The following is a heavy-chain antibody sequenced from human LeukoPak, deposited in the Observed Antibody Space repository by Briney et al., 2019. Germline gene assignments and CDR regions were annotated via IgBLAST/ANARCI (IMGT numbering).Heavy chain of an antibody. CDR2: IIPIFGTA. Sequence: ASVKVSCKASGGTFRSYAISWVRQAPGQGLEWMGGIIPIFGTANYAQKFQGRVTITTDESTSTAYMELSSLRSEDTAVYYCARMATAMVTGYYFDYWGQGTLVTVSS. D-gene: IGHD5-18*01. V-gene: IGHV1-69*05. CDR1: GGTFRSYA. J-gene: IGHJ4*02. CDR3: ARMATAMVTGYYFDY.